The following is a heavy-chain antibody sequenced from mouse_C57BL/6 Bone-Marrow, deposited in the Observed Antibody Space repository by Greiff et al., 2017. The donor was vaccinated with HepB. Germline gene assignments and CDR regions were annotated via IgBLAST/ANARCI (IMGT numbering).Heavy chain of an antibody. CDR3: ARDRFDYYFDY. V-gene: IGHV5-6*01. CDR2: INTGGTYT. D-gene: IGHD2-14*01. J-gene: IGHJ2*01. CDR1: GFTFSTSG. Sequence: EVQLVESGGGLVKPGGSLKLSCAASGFTFSTSGMSWVRQTPDKRLEWVATINTGGTYTYFANSVRGRFTISRDTAKNTMFLLMSSLQSEDSAIYYCARDRFDYYFDYWGQGTTLTVSS.